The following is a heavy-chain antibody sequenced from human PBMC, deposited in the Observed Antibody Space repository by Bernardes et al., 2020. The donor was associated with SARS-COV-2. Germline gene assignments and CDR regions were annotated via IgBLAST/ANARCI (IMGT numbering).Heavy chain of an antibody. CDR1: GFTVSSNY. J-gene: IGHJ4*02. V-gene: IGHV3-66*01. CDR3: ARGSYDSSGYPSFDY. Sequence: GGSLSLSCAASGFTVSSNYMSWVRQAPGKGLEWVSDIYSGGSTYYADSVKGRFTISRDNSKNTLYLQMNSLRAEDTAVYYCARGSYDSSGYPSFDYWGQGTLVTVSS. CDR2: IYSGGST. D-gene: IGHD3-22*01.